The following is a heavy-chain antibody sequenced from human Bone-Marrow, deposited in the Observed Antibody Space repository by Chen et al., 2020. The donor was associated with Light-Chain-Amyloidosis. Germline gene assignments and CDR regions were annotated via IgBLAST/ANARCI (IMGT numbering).Heavy chain of an antibody. Sequence: QLQLQESGPGLVKPSETLSLTCTVSGGSISSSSYYWGWIRQPPGKGLEWIGSIYYSGSTYYNPSLKSRVTISVDTSKNQFSLKLSSVTAADTAVCYCVIAARIGYYGMDVWGQGTTVTVSS. CDR2: IYYSGST. D-gene: IGHD6-6*01. CDR1: GGSISSSSYY. V-gene: IGHV4-39*01. J-gene: IGHJ6*02. CDR3: VIAARIGYYGMDV.